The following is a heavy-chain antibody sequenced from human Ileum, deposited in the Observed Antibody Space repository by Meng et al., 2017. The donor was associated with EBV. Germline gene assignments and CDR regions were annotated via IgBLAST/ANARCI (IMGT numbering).Heavy chain of an antibody. V-gene: IGHV4-4*02. J-gene: IGHJ4*02. D-gene: IGHD1-26*01. Sequence: QGQLKESGPGLVKPSGTLSLTCAVSGDSISSHRWWGWVRQPPTKGPEWIGEIFHVGTGNYNPSLKSRVTISMDTSKNQISLGLTSVTAADTAVYYCAARVGGSYSGFDLWGQGTLVTVSS. CDR3: AARVGGSYSGFDL. CDR1: GDSISSHRW. CDR2: IFHVGTG.